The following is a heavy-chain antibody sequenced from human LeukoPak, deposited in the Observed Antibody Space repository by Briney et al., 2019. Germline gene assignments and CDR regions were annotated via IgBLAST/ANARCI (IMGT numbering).Heavy chain of an antibody. CDR2: INPNSGDA. V-gene: IGHV1-2*02. CDR3: AREGDSSADAFDI. Sequence: ASVKVSCKASGFTFNGYYMHWVRQAPGPGLEWMGWINPNSGDANYAQKFQGGVTRTRDTSISPAYMELRRLRSDDTAVYHCAREGDSSADAFDIWGQGTMVTVSS. CDR1: GFTFNGYY. J-gene: IGHJ3*02. D-gene: IGHD3-22*01.